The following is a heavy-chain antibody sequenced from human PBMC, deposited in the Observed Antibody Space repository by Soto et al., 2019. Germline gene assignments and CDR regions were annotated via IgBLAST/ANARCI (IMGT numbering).Heavy chain of an antibody. CDR1: GFTFSSYA. CDR2: IPFGGSNK. Sequence: QVQLVESGGGVVQPGRSLRLSCAASGFTFSSYAMHWVRQAPGKGLEWVAGIPFGGSNKYYADSVKGRFTISRDNMNTLHLQMNSLRGEDTAVYYCAREGADSSYYFDYWGQGTLVTVSS. CDR3: AREGADSSYYFDY. J-gene: IGHJ4*02. V-gene: IGHV3-30-3*01.